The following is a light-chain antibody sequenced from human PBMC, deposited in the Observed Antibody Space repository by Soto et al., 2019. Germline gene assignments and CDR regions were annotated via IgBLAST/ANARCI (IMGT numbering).Light chain of an antibody. V-gene: IGKV3-15*01. CDR2: GAS. Sequence: SCRASRSISRYLAWYQHQPGQAPRLLIYGASTRATGIPARFSGSGSGTEFTLTIRCLESGDFAVYYCEDYGRSPQTVGEGTRLEIK. CDR1: RSISRY. J-gene: IGKJ5*01. CDR3: EDYGRSPQT.